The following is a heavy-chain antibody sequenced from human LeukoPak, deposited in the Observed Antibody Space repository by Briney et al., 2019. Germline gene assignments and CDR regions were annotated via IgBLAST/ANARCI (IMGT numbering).Heavy chain of an antibody. D-gene: IGHD3-22*01. CDR3: ARGKGGYSP. Sequence: GASVKVSCKISGYTFTENYIHWVRQAPGQGLEWMGLINPHTGAANYTQKFQGRVTMTRDTSISTAYMHLSRLKSDDTAVYYCARGKGGYSPWGQGTPVTVSS. V-gene: IGHV1-2*02. CDR2: INPHTGAA. CDR1: GYTFTENY. J-gene: IGHJ4*02.